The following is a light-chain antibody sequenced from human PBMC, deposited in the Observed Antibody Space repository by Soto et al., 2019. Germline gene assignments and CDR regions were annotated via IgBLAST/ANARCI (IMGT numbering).Light chain of an antibody. CDR2: DAS. CDR3: QQYNSFWT. CDR1: QSISSW. J-gene: IGKJ1*01. V-gene: IGKV1-5*01. Sequence: DIQMTQSPSTLSASVGDRVTITCRASQSISSWLAWYQQKPGKAPRLLIYDASYLERGVPLRFSGSGSGTEFTLTISDLQPDDLATYYCQQYNSFWTFGQGTKVDIK.